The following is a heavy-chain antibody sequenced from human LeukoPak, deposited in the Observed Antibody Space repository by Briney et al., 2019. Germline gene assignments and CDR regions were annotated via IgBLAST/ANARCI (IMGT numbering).Heavy chain of an antibody. Sequence: GGSLRLSCAASGFTFSSYAMHWVRQAPGKGLEWVAVISYDGSNKYYADSVKGRFTISRDNAKNSLYLQMNSLRAEDTAVYYCAREDSSSRYFDYWGQGTLVTVSS. CDR1: GFTFSSYA. CDR2: ISYDGSNK. D-gene: IGHD6-13*01. V-gene: IGHV3-30-3*01. J-gene: IGHJ4*02. CDR3: AREDSSSRYFDY.